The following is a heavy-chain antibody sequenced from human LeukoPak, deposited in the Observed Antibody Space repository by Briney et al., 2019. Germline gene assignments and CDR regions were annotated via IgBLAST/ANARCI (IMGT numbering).Heavy chain of an antibody. D-gene: IGHD3-9*01. V-gene: IGHV1-18*01. Sequence: ASVKVSCKASGYTFTSYGISWVRQAPGQGLEWMGWISAYNGNTNYAQKLQGRVTMTTDTSTSTAYTELRSLRSDDTAVYYCARVELTGYEVDYWGQGTLVTVSS. CDR3: ARVELTGYEVDY. CDR1: GYTFTSYG. CDR2: ISAYNGNT. J-gene: IGHJ4*02.